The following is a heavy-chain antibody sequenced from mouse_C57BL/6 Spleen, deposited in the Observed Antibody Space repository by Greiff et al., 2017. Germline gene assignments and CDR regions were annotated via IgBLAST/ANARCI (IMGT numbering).Heavy chain of an antibody. V-gene: IGHV1-63*01. D-gene: IGHD2-5*01. CDR1: GYTFTNYW. Sequence: QVHVKQSGAELVRPGTSVKMSCKASGYTFTNYWIGWAKQRPGHGLEWIGDIYPGGGYTNYNEKFKGKATLTADKSSSTAYMQFSSLTSEDSAIYYCARGDYSNYGGFAYWSQGTLVTVSA. J-gene: IGHJ3*01. CDR3: ARGDYSNYGGFAY. CDR2: IYPGGGYT.